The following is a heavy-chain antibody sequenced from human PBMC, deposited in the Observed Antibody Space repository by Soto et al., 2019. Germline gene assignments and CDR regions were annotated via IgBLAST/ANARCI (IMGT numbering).Heavy chain of an antibody. Sequence: RLSCAASGFTFSSYGMHWVRQAPGKGLEWVAVISYDGSNKYYADSVKGRFTISRDNSKNTLYLQMNSLRAEDTAVYYCAKDLGWALNYYYYYGMDVWGQGTTVTVSS. CDR3: AKDLGWALNYYYYYGMDV. D-gene: IGHD7-27*01. V-gene: IGHV3-30*18. CDR1: GFTFSSYG. CDR2: ISYDGSNK. J-gene: IGHJ6*02.